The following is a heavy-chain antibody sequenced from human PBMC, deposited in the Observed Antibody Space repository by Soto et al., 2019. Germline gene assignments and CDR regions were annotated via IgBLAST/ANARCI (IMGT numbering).Heavy chain of an antibody. CDR3: ARAGYSYGFGYYYDH. J-gene: IGHJ4*02. Sequence: PSETLSLTCTVSGGSISRYYWSWIRQPPGKGLNWIGYIYYDGSTNYSPSLKSRVTISLDTSKNQFSLRLSSVTAADTAVYYCARAGYSYGFGYYYDHWGQGTLVTVSS. D-gene: IGHD5-18*01. CDR1: GGSISRYY. V-gene: IGHV4-59*01. CDR2: IYYDGST.